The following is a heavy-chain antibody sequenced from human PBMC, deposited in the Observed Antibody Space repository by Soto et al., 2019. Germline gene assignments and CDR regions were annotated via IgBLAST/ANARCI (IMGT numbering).Heavy chain of an antibody. CDR2: IYYSGST. D-gene: IGHD5-12*01. V-gene: IGHV4-31*03. J-gene: IGHJ3*02. Sequence: QVQLQESDAGLVKASQTLSLTCTVSGGSVSSGAYYWTWLRQRTGKGLEWIGYIYYSGSTYYSPSLKSRLSISLDTSKNQFSLRLSSVTAADTAMSYCARARLRAVYAFDIWGQGTMVTVSS. CDR3: ARARLRAVYAFDI. CDR1: GGSVSSGAYY.